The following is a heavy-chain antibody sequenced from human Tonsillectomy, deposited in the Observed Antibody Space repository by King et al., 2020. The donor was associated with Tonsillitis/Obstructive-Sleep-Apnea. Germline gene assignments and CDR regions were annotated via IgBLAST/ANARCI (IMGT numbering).Heavy chain of an antibody. Sequence: VQLVESGAEVKKPGASVKVSCKASGYTFTGYYIHWVRQAPGQGLEWMGWIIPNTGGTNYAQQFQGRVTMTRDTSISTAYMELRRLRSDDTAVYYCARDLVDGTNYYYGMDVWGQGTTVTVSS. D-gene: IGHD1-1*01. CDR3: ARDLVDGTNYYYGMDV. CDR1: GYTFTGYY. J-gene: IGHJ6*02. V-gene: IGHV1-2*02. CDR2: IIPNTGGT.